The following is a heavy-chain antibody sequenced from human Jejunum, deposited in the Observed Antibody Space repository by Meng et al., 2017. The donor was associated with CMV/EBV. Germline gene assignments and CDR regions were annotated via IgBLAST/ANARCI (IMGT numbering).Heavy chain of an antibody. CDR1: GGSITSCY. J-gene: IGHJ5*02. CDR3: ATTLYPKPFLNHFDP. V-gene: IGHV4-59*01. D-gene: IGHD2/OR15-2a*01. CDR2: RYYRAPA. Sequence: SGGSITSCYVSWIRQPPGKGLEWIGYRYYRAPAYYSPSLRSRVTISADTTTNQFSLRLTSVTPADAAVYFCATTLYPKPFLNHFDPWGQGTLVTVSS.